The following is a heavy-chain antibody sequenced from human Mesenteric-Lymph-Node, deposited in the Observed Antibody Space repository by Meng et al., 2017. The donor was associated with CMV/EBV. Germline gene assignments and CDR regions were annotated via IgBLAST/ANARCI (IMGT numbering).Heavy chain of an antibody. CDR3: ARGGGCSSTSCCWGSDYDY. V-gene: IGHV3-21*01. CDR2: ISSSSSYI. J-gene: IGHJ4*02. Sequence: GGSLRLSCAASGFTFSSYSMNWVRQAPGKGLEWVSSISSSSSYIYYADSVKGRFTISRDNAKNSLYLQMNSLRAEDTAVYYCARGGGCSSTSCCWGSDYDYWGQGTLVTVSS. CDR1: GFTFSSYS. D-gene: IGHD2-2*01.